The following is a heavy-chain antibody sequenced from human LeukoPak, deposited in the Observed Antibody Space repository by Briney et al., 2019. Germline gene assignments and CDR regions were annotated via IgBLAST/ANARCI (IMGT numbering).Heavy chain of an antibody. J-gene: IGHJ6*02. CDR1: GYTFPSYD. Sequence: GASVKVSCKASGYTFPSYDINWVRQATGQGLEWMGWMNPNSGNTGYAQKFQGRVTMTRNTSISTAYMELSSLRSEDTAVYYCASLAGGSYYYYGMDVWGQGTTVTVSS. CDR2: MNPNSGNT. V-gene: IGHV1-8*01. D-gene: IGHD3-16*01. CDR3: ASLAGGSYYYYGMDV.